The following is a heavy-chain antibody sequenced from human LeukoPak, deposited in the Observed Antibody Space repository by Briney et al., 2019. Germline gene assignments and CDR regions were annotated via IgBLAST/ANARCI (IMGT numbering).Heavy chain of an antibody. Sequence: SETLSLTCAVYGGSFSGYYWTWIRQTPGKGLEWIGEMNPSGSTNYNPSLKSRVTISVDTSKNQFSLKLSSVTAADTAVYYCARGRQDVSMIVVVMTAVSYYLDVWGKGTTVTVS. CDR2: MNPSGST. J-gene: IGHJ6*03. CDR3: ARGRQDVSMIVVVMTAVSYYLDV. D-gene: IGHD3-22*01. V-gene: IGHV4-34*01. CDR1: GGSFSGYY.